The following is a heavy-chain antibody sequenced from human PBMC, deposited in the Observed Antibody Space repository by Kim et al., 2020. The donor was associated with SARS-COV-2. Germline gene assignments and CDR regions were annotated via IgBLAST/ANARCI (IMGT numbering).Heavy chain of an antibody. V-gene: IGHV3-53*04. J-gene: IGHJ5*02. Sequence: STYYADSLKGRFTISGHNSKNTRYLQMNSRRAEDTAVYYCARLDSSVWFDPWGQGTLVTVSS. D-gene: IGHD6-19*01. CDR3: ARLDSSVWFDP. CDR2: ST.